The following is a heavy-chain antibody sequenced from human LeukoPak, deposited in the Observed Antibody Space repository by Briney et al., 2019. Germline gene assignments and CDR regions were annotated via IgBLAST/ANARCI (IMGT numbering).Heavy chain of an antibody. CDR2: INHSGST. J-gene: IGHJ4*02. V-gene: IGHV4-34*01. CDR1: GGSFSGYH. CDR3: TRGRGGWVYFDY. Sequence: PSETLSLTCAVYGGSFSGYHWSWIRQPPGKGLEWIGEINHSGSTNYNPSLKSRVTISVDTSKNQFSLKLSSVTAADTAVYYCTRGRGGWVYFDYWGQGTLVTVSS. D-gene: IGHD6-19*01.